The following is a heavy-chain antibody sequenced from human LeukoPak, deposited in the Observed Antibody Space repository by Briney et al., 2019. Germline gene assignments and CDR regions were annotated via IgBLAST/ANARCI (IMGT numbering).Heavy chain of an antibody. D-gene: IGHD3-10*01. CDR2: IIPIFGTA. Sequence: SVKVSCKASGGTFSSYAISWVRQAPGQGLEWMGGIIPIFGTANYAQKFQGGVTITADESTSTAYMELSSLRSEDTAVYYCARGTRRGSGSYYMAYWGQGTLVTVSS. CDR3: ARGTRRGSGSYYMAY. V-gene: IGHV1-69*13. J-gene: IGHJ4*02. CDR1: GGTFSSYA.